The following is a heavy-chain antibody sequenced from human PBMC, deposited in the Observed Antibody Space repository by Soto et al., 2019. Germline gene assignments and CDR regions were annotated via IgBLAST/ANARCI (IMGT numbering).Heavy chain of an antibody. J-gene: IGHJ6*03. D-gene: IGHD3-3*01. Sequence: EVQLLESGGGLVQPGGSLRLSCAASGFTFSSYAMSWVRQAPGKGLEWVSAISGSGGSIYYADSVKGRFTISRDNSKTTRYLQMNSVRDEDTAVYYCAKGPDYDFWSGTTMDVWGKGTTVTVSS. CDR1: GFTFSSYA. CDR3: AKGPDYDFWSGTTMDV. V-gene: IGHV3-23*01. CDR2: ISGSGGSI.